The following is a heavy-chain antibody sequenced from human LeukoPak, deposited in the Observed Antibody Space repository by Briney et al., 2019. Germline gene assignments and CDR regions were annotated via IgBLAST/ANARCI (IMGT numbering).Heavy chain of an antibody. CDR2: ISNSGSSI. CDR3: VREGGSGSYSEY. V-gene: IGHV3-48*01. Sequence: GGSLRLSCAVSGFTFSSHAMSWVRQAPGKGLEWVSYISNSGSSIYYAGSVEGRFTVSRDNAKTSLYLQMNSLRAEDTAVYYCVREGGSGSYSEYWGQGTLVTVSS. J-gene: IGHJ4*02. CDR1: GFTFSSHA. D-gene: IGHD3-10*01.